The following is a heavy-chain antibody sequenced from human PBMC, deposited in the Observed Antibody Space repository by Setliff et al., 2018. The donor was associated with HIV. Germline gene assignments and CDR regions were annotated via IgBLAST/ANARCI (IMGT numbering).Heavy chain of an antibody. V-gene: IGHV4-39*07. J-gene: IGHJ6*03. CDR2: IYYSGGT. D-gene: IGHD1-20*01. CDR3: TPITGYYMDV. Sequence: SETLSLTCAVSGLSMSTTSYYWGWIRQPPGKGLEWIGSIYYSGGTYYNPSLKSRVTISLDTSKNKFSLKLTSVTAADTAVYYCTPITGYYMDVWGKGTTVTVSS. CDR1: GLSMSTTSYY.